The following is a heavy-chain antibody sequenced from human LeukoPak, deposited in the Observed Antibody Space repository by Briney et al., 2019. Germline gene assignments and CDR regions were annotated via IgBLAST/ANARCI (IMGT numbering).Heavy chain of an antibody. Sequence: PGGSLRLSCAASGFTFSSYWMHWVRQAPGKGLVWVSRINSDGSSTSYADSVKGRFTISRDNSKNTLYLQMNSLRAEDTAVYYCARVPIVEGYYFDYWGQGTLVTVSS. D-gene: IGHD3-22*01. V-gene: IGHV3-74*01. J-gene: IGHJ4*02. CDR1: GFTFSSYW. CDR2: INSDGSST. CDR3: ARVPIVEGYYFDY.